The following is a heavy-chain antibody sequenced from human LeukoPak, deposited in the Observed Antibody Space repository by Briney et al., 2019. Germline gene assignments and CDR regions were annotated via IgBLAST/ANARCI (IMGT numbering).Heavy chain of an antibody. J-gene: IGHJ4*02. CDR3: ARGHGSGSYYNDYYFDY. CDR1: GFTFSDYF. CDR2: ISSDSSFT. Sequence: GRSLRLSCAASGFTFSDYFMSWIGQAPGKGLGWVSYISSDSSFTNYADSVKGRFTISRDNAKNSLYLQMNSLRAEDTAVYYCARGHGSGSYYNDYYFDYRGQGTLVTVSS. D-gene: IGHD3-10*01. V-gene: IGHV3-11*06.